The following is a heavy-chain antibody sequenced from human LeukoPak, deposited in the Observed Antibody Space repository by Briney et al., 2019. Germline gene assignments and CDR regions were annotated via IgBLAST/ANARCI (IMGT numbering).Heavy chain of an antibody. CDR1: GYTFTGYY. CDR2: INPNSGGT. Sequence: ASVKVSCKASGYTFTGYYMHWVRQAPGQGLEWMGWINPNSGGTNYAQKFQGRVTMTRDTSISTAYMELRSLRSDDTAVYYCAREGYCSSTSCYFPYYYYMDVWGKGTTVTASS. V-gene: IGHV1-2*02. D-gene: IGHD2-2*01. J-gene: IGHJ6*03. CDR3: AREGYCSSTSCYFPYYYYMDV.